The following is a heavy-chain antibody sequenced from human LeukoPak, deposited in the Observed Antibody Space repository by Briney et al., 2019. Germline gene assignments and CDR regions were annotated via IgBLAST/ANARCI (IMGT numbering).Heavy chain of an antibody. D-gene: IGHD4-17*01. V-gene: IGHV3-30*02. CDR3: AKDRGDLCYFDY. CDR1: GFTFSSYG. CDR2: IRYDGSNK. J-gene: IGHJ4*02. Sequence: GGSLRLSCAASGFTFSSYGMHWVRQAPGKGLEWVAFIRYDGSNKYYADSVKGRFTISRGNSKNTLYLQMNSLRAEDTAVYYCAKDRGDLCYFDYWGQGTLVTVSS.